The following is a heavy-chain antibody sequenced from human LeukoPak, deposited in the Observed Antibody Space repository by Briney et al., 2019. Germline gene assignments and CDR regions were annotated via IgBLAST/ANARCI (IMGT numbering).Heavy chain of an antibody. CDR1: GFTFSSYW. D-gene: IGHD3-3*01. CDR2: IKQDGSEK. Sequence: GGSLRLSCAASGFTFSSYWMSWVHQAPGKGLEWVANIKQDGSEKYYVDSVKGRFTISRDNAKNSLYLQMNSLGAEDTAVYYCARDQKGDFWSGYYYYFDYWGQGTLVTVSS. V-gene: IGHV3-7*01. CDR3: ARDQKGDFWSGYYYYFDY. J-gene: IGHJ4*02.